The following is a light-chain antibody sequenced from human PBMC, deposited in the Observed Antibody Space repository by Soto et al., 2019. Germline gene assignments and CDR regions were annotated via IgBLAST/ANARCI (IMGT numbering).Light chain of an antibody. CDR2: GAS. CDR3: HQYGSSQFT. Sequence: EIVLTQSPGTLSLSPGERATLSCRASQSVTSNYLAWYQQKPGQTPRLLMYGASSRATGIPDRFSGSGSGTDFTLTISRLEPEDFAVYYCHQYGSSQFTFGPGTKVDIK. CDR1: QSVTSNY. V-gene: IGKV3-20*01. J-gene: IGKJ3*01.